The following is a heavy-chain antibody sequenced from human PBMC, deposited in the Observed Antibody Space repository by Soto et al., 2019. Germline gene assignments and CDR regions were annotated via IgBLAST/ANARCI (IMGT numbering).Heavy chain of an antibody. Sequence: QVQLVESGGGVVQPGRSLRLSCAASGFTFSSYGMHWVRQAPGKGLEWVAVISYDGSNKYYADSVKGRFTISRDNSKNTLYLQMNSLRAEHTAVYYCAKGYSGYDLVFDYWGQGTLVTVSS. D-gene: IGHD5-12*01. CDR1: GFTFSSYG. CDR3: AKGYSGYDLVFDY. J-gene: IGHJ4*02. V-gene: IGHV3-30*18. CDR2: ISYDGSNK.